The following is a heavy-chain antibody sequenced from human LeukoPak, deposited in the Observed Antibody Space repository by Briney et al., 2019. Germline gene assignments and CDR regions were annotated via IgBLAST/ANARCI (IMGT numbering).Heavy chain of an antibody. CDR2: ISGSGGST. D-gene: IGHD3-22*01. CDR1: GFTFDDYA. V-gene: IGHV3-23*01. J-gene: IGHJ4*02. Sequence: GGSLRLSCAASGFTFDDYAMHWVRQAPGKGLEWVSAISGSGGSTYYADSVKGRFTISRDNFKNTLYLQMNSLRAEDTAVYYCARGQFRLSDYDSSGFDYWGQGTLVTVSS. CDR3: ARGQFRLSDYDSSGFDY.